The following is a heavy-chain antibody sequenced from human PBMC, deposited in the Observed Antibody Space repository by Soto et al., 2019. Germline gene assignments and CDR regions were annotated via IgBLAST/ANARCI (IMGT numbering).Heavy chain of an antibody. J-gene: IGHJ4*02. Sequence: GESLKISCKGSGYSFTSYWIGWVRQMPGKGLEWMGIIYPGDFYTRYSPSFQGQVTISADKSISTAYLQWSSLKVLDTAMYYCARSLRYFDWLLGYWGQGTLVTVSS. CDR1: GYSFTSYW. CDR2: IYPGDFYT. D-gene: IGHD3-9*01. V-gene: IGHV5-51*01. CDR3: ARSLRYFDWLLGY.